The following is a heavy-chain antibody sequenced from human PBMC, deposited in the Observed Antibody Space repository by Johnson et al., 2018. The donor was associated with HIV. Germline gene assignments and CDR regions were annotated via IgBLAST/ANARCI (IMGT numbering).Heavy chain of an antibody. CDR2: ISWNSGSI. D-gene: IGHD3-10*01. V-gene: IGHV3-9*01. CDR3: ARDLYYGSGSSVAFDI. J-gene: IGHJ3*02. Sequence: LLVESGGGLVQPGRSLRLSCAASGFTFDDYAMHWVRQAPGKGLEWVSGISWNSGSIGYADSVKGRFTISRDNAKNSLYLQMNSLRAEDTALYYCARDLYYGSGSSVAFDIWGQGTMVTVSS. CDR1: GFTFDDYA.